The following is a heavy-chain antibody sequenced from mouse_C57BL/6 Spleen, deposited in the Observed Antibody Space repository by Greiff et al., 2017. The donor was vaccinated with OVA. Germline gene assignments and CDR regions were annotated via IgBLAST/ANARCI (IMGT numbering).Heavy chain of an antibody. J-gene: IGHJ3*01. Sequence: QVQLQQPGAELVKPGASVKLSCKASGYTFTSYWMHWVKQRPGQGLEWIGMIHPNSGSTNYNEKFKSKATLTVDKSSSTAYMQLSSLTSEDSAVYYCARDHYSNYWFAYWGQGTLVTVSA. CDR1: GYTFTSYW. CDR3: ARDHYSNYWFAY. D-gene: IGHD2-5*01. CDR2: IHPNSGST. V-gene: IGHV1-64*01.